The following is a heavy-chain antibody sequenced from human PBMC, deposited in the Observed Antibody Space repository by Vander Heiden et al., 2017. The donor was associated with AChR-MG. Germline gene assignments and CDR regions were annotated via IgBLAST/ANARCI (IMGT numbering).Heavy chain of an antibody. V-gene: IGHV1-3*01. CDR3: ARVGSGLYWYFDL. CDR2: MNAGNGNT. J-gene: IGHJ2*01. Sequence: QVQLAHAGAEVKKPGASVTVSCKASGYTLTRHDMHWLRQDPGQRLEWMGWMNAGNGNTKYSQKFQGRVTITRDTSASTAYMELGSLRSEDTAVYYCARVGSGLYWYFDLWGRGTLVTVSS. CDR1: GYTLTRHD. D-gene: IGHD1-1*01.